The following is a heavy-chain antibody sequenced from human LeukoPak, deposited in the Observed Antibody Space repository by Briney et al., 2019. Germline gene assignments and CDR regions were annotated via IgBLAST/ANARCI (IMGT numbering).Heavy chain of an antibody. J-gene: IGHJ4*02. V-gene: IGHV4-34*01. CDR2: INHSGST. CDR1: GGSFSGYY. Sequence: SETLSLTCAVYGGSFSGYYWSWIRQPPGKGLEWIGEINHSGSTNYNPSLKSRVTISVDTSKNQFSLKLSSVTAADTAVYYCARGICLTGSPTDYWGQGTLVTVSS. CDR3: ARGICLTGSPTDY. D-gene: IGHD3-9*01.